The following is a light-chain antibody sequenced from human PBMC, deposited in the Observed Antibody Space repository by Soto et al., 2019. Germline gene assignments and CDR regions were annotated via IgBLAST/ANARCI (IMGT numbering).Light chain of an antibody. Sequence: IQLTQSPSSLSASVGDRVTITCRALQDIRSALGCYQQKPGKVPKLLIYAASTLQSGVPSRFSGSRSGTDFTLTISSLQPEDFATYYCLLDFSYLWAFGQGTKVEIK. V-gene: IGKV1-6*01. CDR1: QDIRSA. CDR2: AAS. CDR3: LLDFSYLWA. J-gene: IGKJ1*01.